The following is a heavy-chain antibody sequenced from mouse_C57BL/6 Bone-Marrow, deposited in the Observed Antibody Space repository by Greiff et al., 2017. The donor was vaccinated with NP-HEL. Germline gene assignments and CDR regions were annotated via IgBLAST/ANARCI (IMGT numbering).Heavy chain of an antibody. V-gene: IGHV1-63*01. CDR2: IYPGGGYT. CDR3: ARGGVTYFDY. D-gene: IGHD2-2*01. Sequence: QVQLQQSGAELVRPGTSVKMSCKASGYTFTNYWIGWAKQRPGHGLEWIGDIYPGGGYTNYNEKFKGKATLTADKSSSTAYMQFSSLTSEDSAIYYCARGGVTYFDYWGQGTTLTVSS. CDR1: GYTFTNYW. J-gene: IGHJ2*01.